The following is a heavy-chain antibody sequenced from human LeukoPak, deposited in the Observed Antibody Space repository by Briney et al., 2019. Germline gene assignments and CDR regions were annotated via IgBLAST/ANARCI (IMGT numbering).Heavy chain of an antibody. Sequence: PSETLSLTCAVYGGSFSGYYWSWIRQPPGKGLEWIGEINHSGSTNYNPSLKSRVTISVDTSKNQFSLKLSSVTAADTAVYYCARQFSARIAARRGRAFDYWGQGTLVTVSS. CDR3: ARQFSARIAARRGRAFDY. CDR1: GGSFSGYY. CDR2: INHSGST. D-gene: IGHD6-6*01. V-gene: IGHV4-34*01. J-gene: IGHJ4*02.